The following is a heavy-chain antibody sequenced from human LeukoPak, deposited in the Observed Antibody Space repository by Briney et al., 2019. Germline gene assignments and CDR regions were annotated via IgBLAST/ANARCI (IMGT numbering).Heavy chain of an antibody. D-gene: IGHD3/OR15-3a*01. V-gene: IGHV1-18*01. CDR2: ISAYNGNT. CDR3: ARDLDPLIKRSKQFDY. CDR1: GYTFTSYG. J-gene: IGHJ4*02. Sequence: ASVKVSCKASGYTFTSYGISWVRQAPGQGLEWMGWISAYNGNTNYAQKLQGRVTMTTDTSTSTAYMELRSLRSDDTAVYYCARDLDPLIKRSKQFDYWGQGTLVTVSS.